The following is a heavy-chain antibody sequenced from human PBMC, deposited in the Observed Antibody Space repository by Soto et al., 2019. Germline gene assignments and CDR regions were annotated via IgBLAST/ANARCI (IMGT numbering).Heavy chain of an antibody. V-gene: IGHV3-23*01. D-gene: IGHD5-18*01. CDR1: GFTFSSYA. CDR3: AKMKLDTAMVHRFGY. Sequence: EVQLLESGGGLVQPGGSLRLSCAASGFTFSSYAMSWVRQAPGKGLVWVSAISGSGGSAYYADSVKGRFTISRDNSKNTLYLQMNSLRAEDTAVYYCAKMKLDTAMVHRFGYWGQGTLVTVSS. CDR2: ISGSGGSA. J-gene: IGHJ4*02.